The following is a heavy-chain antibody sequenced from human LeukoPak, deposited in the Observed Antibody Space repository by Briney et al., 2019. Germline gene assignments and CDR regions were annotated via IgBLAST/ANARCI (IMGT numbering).Heavy chain of an antibody. CDR1: GFTLTAYA. V-gene: IGHV3-23*01. CDR3: AKDADDYVSYFDY. CDR2: ITASGPTT. D-gene: IGHD4-17*01. Sequence: GGSLRLSCAASGFTLTAYAMTWVRQAPGKGLEWVSGITASGPTTYYADSVKGRFTFSRDNSKNTLYLQMNSLRAEDTAVYYCAKDADDYVSYFDYWGQGTLVTVSS. J-gene: IGHJ4*02.